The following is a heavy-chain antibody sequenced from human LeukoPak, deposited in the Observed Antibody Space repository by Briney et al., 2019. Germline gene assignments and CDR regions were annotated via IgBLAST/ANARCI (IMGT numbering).Heavy chain of an antibody. D-gene: IGHD3-3*01. Sequence: SETLSLTCTVSGGSIGDYYWSWIREPPGKGLEWIGYLYYSRNTNYSPSLKSRVTISVDTSKNQLSLKLSSVTAADTAVYYCARGQHYDFWSGYYTGGFDPWGQGTLVTVSS. J-gene: IGHJ5*02. V-gene: IGHV4-59*01. CDR1: GGSIGDYY. CDR2: LYYSRNT. CDR3: ARGQHYDFWSGYYTGGFDP.